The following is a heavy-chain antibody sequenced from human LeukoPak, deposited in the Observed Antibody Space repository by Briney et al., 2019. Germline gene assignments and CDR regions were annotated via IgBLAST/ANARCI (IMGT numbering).Heavy chain of an antibody. Sequence: GGSLRLSCAAPGFTFSSYWMHWVRPAPGKGLVWVSRINSDGSSTSNADSVKGRFTISRDNGKNTLYLQMNSLRAEDTAMYYCGRENRGAFDIWGQGTMVAVSS. CDR2: INSDGSST. CDR1: GFTFSSYW. J-gene: IGHJ3*02. D-gene: IGHD3-10*01. CDR3: GRENRGAFDI. V-gene: IGHV3-74*01.